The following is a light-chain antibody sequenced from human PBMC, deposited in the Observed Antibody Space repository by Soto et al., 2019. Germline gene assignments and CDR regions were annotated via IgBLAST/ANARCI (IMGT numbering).Light chain of an antibody. Sequence: EIVMTQSPATLSVSPGERATLSCRASQSVSSNLAWYLQKPGQAPRLLIYGASTRATGIPARFSGSGSGTEFTLTISSLESEDFAVYYLRKYTNWPFTFGPGTKVDIK. J-gene: IGKJ3*01. V-gene: IGKV3D-15*01. CDR2: GAS. CDR1: QSVSSN. CDR3: RKYTNWPFT.